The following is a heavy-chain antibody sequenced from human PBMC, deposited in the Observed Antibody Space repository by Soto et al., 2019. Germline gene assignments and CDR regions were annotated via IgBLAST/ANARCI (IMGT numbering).Heavy chain of an antibody. D-gene: IGHD1-7*01. CDR2: ISWNSGSI. J-gene: IGHJ4*02. CDR1: GFTFDDYA. CDR3: AKDMLELLYYFDY. Sequence: GGSLRLSCAASGFTFDDYAMHWVRQAPGKGLEWVSGISWNSGSIGYADSVKGRFTISRDNAKNSLYLQMNSLRAEDMALYYCAKDMLELLYYFDYWGQGTLVTVSS. V-gene: IGHV3-9*03.